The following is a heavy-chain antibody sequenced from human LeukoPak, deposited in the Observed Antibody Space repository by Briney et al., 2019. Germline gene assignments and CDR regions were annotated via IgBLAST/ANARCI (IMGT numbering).Heavy chain of an antibody. CDR1: GFTFSGSA. J-gene: IGHJ4*02. Sequence: GGSLRLSCAASGFTFSGSAMHWVRQASGKGLEWVGRIRSKANSYATAYAASVKGRFTISRDDSKNTAYLQTNSLTTEDTAVYYCTSRGIAARPGLDYWGQGTLVTVSS. CDR3: TSRGIAARPGLDY. CDR2: IRSKANSYAT. D-gene: IGHD6-6*01. V-gene: IGHV3-73*01.